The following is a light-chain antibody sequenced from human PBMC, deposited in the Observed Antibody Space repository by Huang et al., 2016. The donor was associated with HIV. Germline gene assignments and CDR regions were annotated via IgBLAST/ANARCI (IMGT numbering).Light chain of an antibody. V-gene: IGKV3-15*01. CDR2: HTA. Sequence: IVMTHSPATLSVSPGERATLSCRASQSVSSNLAWYQQKPGQAPGLLIYHTATWATGFPARFSGIGSGTEFTLTISSLQSEDFAVYYCQQYNNWPRTFGQGTKVEIK. CDR1: QSVSSN. J-gene: IGKJ1*01. CDR3: QQYNNWPRT.